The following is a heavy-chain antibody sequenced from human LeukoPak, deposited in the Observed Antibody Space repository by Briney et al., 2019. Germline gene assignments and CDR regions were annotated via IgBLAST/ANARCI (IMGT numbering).Heavy chain of an antibody. CDR2: INPSGGFT. V-gene: IGHV1-46*01. CDR3: ARDKKVGAGNVFDS. Sequence: ASVKVSCKASGYSFISYYVQWVRQAPGQGLEWMGVINPSGGFTKYAQKFQGRVTMTRVTSTSTVYMELSSLRSDDTAVYYCARDKKVGAGNVFDSWGHGTMVTVSS. J-gene: IGHJ3*01. CDR1: GYSFISYY. D-gene: IGHD1-26*01.